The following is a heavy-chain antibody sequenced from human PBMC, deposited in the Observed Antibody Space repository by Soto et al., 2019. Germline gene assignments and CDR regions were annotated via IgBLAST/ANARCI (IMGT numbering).Heavy chain of an antibody. CDR1: GFTFSSYG. D-gene: IGHD6-6*01. Sequence: QVQLVESGGGVVQPGRSLRLSCAASGFTFSSYGMHWVRQAPSKGLEWVAVISYDGSNKYYADSEKGRFTISRDNSKNTRYLQMNSLRAEDTAVYYCAKDSSSSSPLYYYYYYGMDVWGQGTTVTVSS. CDR2: ISYDGSNK. J-gene: IGHJ6*02. CDR3: AKDSSSSSPLYYYYYYGMDV. V-gene: IGHV3-30*18.